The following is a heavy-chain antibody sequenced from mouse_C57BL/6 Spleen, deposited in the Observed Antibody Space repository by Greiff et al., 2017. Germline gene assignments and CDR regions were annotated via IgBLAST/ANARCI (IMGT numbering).Heavy chain of an antibody. Sequence: VQLQQSGAELVRPGASVKLSCKASGYTFTDYCMHWVKQRPGQGLEWIGKIDPGDGDTHYNQKFKGKATLTVDKSSSTAYMQLSSLTSEDSAVXYCARTAAEPYSFDYWGQGTTLTVSA. CDR2: IDPGDGDT. CDR1: GYTFTDYC. CDR3: ARTAAEPYSFDY. V-gene: IGHV1-69*02. J-gene: IGHJ2*01. D-gene: IGHD1-2*01.